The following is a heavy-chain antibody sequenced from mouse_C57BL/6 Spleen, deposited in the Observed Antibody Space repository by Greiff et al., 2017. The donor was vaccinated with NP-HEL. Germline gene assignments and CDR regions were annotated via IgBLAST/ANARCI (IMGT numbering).Heavy chain of an antibody. D-gene: IGHD1-1*01. CDR1: GYSFTDYN. Sequence: EVKLMESGPELVKPGASVKISCKASGYSFTDYNMNWVKQSNGKSLEWIGVINPNYGTTSYNQKFKGKATLTVDQSSSTAYMQLNSLTSEDSAVYYCARLSYYGSSYYAMDYWGQGTSVTVSS. J-gene: IGHJ4*01. CDR2: INPNYGTT. V-gene: IGHV1-39*01. CDR3: ARLSYYGSSYYAMDY.